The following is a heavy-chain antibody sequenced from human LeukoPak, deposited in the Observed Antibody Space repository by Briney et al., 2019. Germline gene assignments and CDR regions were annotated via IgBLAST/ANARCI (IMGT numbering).Heavy chain of an antibody. CDR3: ATTLDFIAVAVDYYFDY. D-gene: IGHD6-19*01. V-gene: IGHV3-30*02. Sequence: SGGSLRLSSAASAFTFSSYGTHWVRQAPGKGLEWVAFIRYDGTNKYYADSVKGRFTISRDNSKNTLYLQRNSLRAEDTAVYYCATTLDFIAVAVDYYFDYWGQGTLVTVSS. J-gene: IGHJ4*02. CDR2: IRYDGTNK. CDR1: AFTFSSYG.